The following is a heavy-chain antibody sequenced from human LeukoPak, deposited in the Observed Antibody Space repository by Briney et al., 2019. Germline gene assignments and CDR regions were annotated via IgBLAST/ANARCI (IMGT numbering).Heavy chain of an antibody. Sequence: ASVKVSCKASGYTFTGYYMHWVRQAPGQGLEWMGWINPNSGGTNYAQKLQGRVTMTTDTSTSTAYMELRSLRSDDTAVYYCARDDISSRPTDFDYWGQGTLVTVSS. V-gene: IGHV1-2*02. CDR2: INPNSGGT. J-gene: IGHJ4*02. D-gene: IGHD3-3*02. CDR3: ARDDISSRPTDFDY. CDR1: GYTFTGYY.